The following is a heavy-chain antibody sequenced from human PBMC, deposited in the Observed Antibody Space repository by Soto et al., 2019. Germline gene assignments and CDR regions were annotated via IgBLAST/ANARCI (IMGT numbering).Heavy chain of an antibody. D-gene: IGHD4-17*01. CDR3: ARDQVKGTMTIL. CDR2: ISYDGSNK. J-gene: IGHJ4*02. Sequence: QVQLVESGGGVVQPGRSQRLSCAASGFTFMNYAMHWVRQAPGKGLEWVAVISYDGSNKYYADSVKGRFTISRDNSKNTMYLQMNSLSAEDTAVYHCARDQVKGTMTILWGQGTLVTVSS. CDR1: GFTFMNYA. V-gene: IGHV3-30-3*01.